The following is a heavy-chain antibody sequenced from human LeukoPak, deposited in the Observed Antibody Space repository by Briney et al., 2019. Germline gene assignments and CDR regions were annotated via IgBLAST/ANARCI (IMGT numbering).Heavy chain of an antibody. J-gene: IGHJ4*02. D-gene: IGHD2-15*01. CDR3: ARGGYRFGGFYFDY. CDR1: ADSLSSGGHY. V-gene: IGHV4-31*03. CDR2: IHHSGSS. Sequence: PSQTLSLTCTVSADSLSSGGHYWAWIRQLPGKGLESIGFIHHSGSSRHNPSLKDRVAISVDASGKQFALRLSSVTAADTAIYYCARGGYRFGGFYFDYWGQGIQVIVSS.